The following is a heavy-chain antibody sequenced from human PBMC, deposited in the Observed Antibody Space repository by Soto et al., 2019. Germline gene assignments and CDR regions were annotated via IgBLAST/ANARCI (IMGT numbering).Heavy chain of an antibody. V-gene: IGHV3-23*01. CDR2: TIGSGGST. CDR3: AKAGSYYGIDV. Sequence: EVQLLESGGGLVQPGGSLRLSCEASGFTFTSYAMSWVRQAPGKGLGWVSDTIGSGGSTYYADSVKGRFTTSRDNSKNTLYRQIHSLRAEDTAVYYCAKAGSYYGIDVWAQGTTVTVA. J-gene: IGHJ6*02. CDR1: GFTFTSYA. D-gene: IGHD2-15*01.